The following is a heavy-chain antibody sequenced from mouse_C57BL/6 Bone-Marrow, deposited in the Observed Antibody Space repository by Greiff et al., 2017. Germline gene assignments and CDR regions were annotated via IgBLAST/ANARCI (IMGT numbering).Heavy chain of an antibody. CDR1: GFSLSTFGMG. CDR2: TWWDDDK. V-gene: IGHV8-8*01. CDR3: ARNPNYYGSSSWFAY. Sequence: QVTLKESGPGILQPSQTLSLTCSFSGFSLSTFGMGVGWIRQPPGKGLEWLAHTWWDDDKYYHPALKSRLTISKDTSKNQVFLKIANVDTADTATYYCARNPNYYGSSSWFAYWGQGTLVTVSA. J-gene: IGHJ3*01. D-gene: IGHD1-1*01.